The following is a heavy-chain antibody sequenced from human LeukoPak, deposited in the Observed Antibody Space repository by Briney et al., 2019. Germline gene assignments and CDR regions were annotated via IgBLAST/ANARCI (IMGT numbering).Heavy chain of an antibody. CDR3: ARDPRYCSSTSCPYYYYYMDV. CDR1: GYTLTGHY. Sequence: ASVKVSCKASGYTLTGHYMHWVRQAPGQGLERMGIINPSGGSTSYAQKFQGRVTMTRDTSTSTVYMELSSLRSEDTAVYYCARDPRYCSSTSCPYYYYYMDVWGKGTTVTVSS. V-gene: IGHV1-46*01. CDR2: INPSGGST. D-gene: IGHD2-2*01. J-gene: IGHJ6*03.